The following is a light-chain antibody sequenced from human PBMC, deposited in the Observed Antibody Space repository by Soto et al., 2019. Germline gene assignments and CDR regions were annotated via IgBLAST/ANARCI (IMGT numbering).Light chain of an antibody. CDR1: QGIGND. CDR3: LPHYTYPRT. V-gene: IGKV1-17*01. Sequence: DIQMTQSPSSLSASVGDRVTITCRASQGIGNDLGWYQQKPGKAPKRLIDAASSLQGGVPSRFSGSGSGTEFTLTISSLQPEDCATYYCLPHYTYPRTFGQGTKVEI. CDR2: AAS. J-gene: IGKJ1*01.